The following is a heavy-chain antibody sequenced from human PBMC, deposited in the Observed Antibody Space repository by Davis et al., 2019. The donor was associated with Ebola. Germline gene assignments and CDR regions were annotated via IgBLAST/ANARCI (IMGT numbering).Heavy chain of an antibody. Sequence: GESLKISCAAPGFIFSSYVMSWVRQAPGKGLEWVSTLCTSADTYYAESVKGRFTIPRDNSKNTLYLQMNSLRAEDTAVYYCARDGGYSGYPEAYWGQGTMVTVSS. J-gene: IGHJ4*02. CDR1: GFIFSSYV. V-gene: IGHV3-23*01. CDR3: ARDGGYSGYPEAY. CDR2: LCTSADT. D-gene: IGHD5-12*01.